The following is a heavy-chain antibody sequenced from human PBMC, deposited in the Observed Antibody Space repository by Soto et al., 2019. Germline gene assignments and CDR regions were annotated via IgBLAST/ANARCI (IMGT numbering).Heavy chain of an antibody. V-gene: IGHV1-18*01. J-gene: IGHJ4*02. CDR2: ISTYNGNT. CDR3: ARDLRGYCRGGRCSDFDS. CDR1: GYTFDTYG. D-gene: IGHD2-15*01. Sequence: QVQLVQSGAEVKKPGASVKVSCKASGYTFDTYGISWVRQAPGQGLEWMGWISTYNGNTNYAQKVQGRVTMTTDTSTNTAYMELRSLRSDDTAVYYCARDLRGYCRGGRCSDFDSWGQGTVVTVSS.